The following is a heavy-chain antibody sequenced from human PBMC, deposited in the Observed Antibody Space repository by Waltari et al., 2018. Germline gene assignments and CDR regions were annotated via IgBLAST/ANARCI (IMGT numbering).Heavy chain of an antibody. CDR1: GFTFSGYN. CDR3: ARGDYGMDV. J-gene: IGHJ6*02. Sequence: QMQLVESGGGVVQPGGSLRPPCAASGFTFSGYNMYWVRQAPGKGLEWVTLISNDGSSIHYADSVKARFFISRDNSKNALYLQLNSLRTDDTAVYYCARGDYGMDVWGQGTTVTVSS. V-gene: IGHV3-30*04. CDR2: ISNDGSSI.